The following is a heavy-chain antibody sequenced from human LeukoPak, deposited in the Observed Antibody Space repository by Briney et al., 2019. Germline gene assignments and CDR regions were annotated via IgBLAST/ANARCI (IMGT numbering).Heavy chain of an antibody. D-gene: IGHD3-10*01. CDR1: GGSFSGYY. Sequence: SETLSLTCAVYGGSFSGYYWSWIRQPPGKGLEWIGEINHSGSTNYNPSLKSRVTMSVDTSKNQFSLKLSSVTAADTAVYYCARVAGFGFGIDYWGQGTLVTVSS. CDR2: INHSGST. J-gene: IGHJ4*02. V-gene: IGHV4-34*01. CDR3: ARVAGFGFGIDY.